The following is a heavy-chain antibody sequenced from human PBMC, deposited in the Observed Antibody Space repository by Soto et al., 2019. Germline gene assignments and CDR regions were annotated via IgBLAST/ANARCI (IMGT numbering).Heavy chain of an antibody. J-gene: IGHJ5*02. Sequence: QVQLVQSGAEMKRPGASVKVSCKAPADTFTSYYLNWVRQAPGQGLEWMGVINPHGGSTKFAQKFECIVTMTSETSCSTFYMELRSMTSEVTSVYYCARSSGWNCGIIIECTNWFGRGGQGTLDTVSS. CDR2: INPHGGST. D-gene: IGHD2-21*01. V-gene: IGHV1-46*01. CDR3: ARSSGWNCGIIIECTNWFGR. CDR1: ADTFTSYY.